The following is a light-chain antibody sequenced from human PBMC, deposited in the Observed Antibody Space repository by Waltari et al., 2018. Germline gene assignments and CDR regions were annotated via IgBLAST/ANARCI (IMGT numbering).Light chain of an antibody. V-gene: IGLV2-8*01. Sequence: QSALTQPPSASGSPGQSVTISCTGTSSDVGGYNYVSWYQQYPGKAPKLVIYEVTKRPSGFPDRFSGYKSGNTASLTVSGVQAEDEADYYCNSYAGSHTWVFGGGTKLTVL. J-gene: IGLJ3*02. CDR1: SSDVGGYNY. CDR2: EVT. CDR3: NSYAGSHTWV.